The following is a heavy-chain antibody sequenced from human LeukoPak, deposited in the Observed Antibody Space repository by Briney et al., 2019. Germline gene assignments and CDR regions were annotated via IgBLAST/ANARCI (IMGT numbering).Heavy chain of an antibody. D-gene: IGHD6-6*01. CDR1: GYSSTSYW. CDR3: ASPSALDYGMDV. J-gene: IGHJ6*02. CDR2: IDPSDSYT. Sequence: GESLKISCKGSGYSSTSYWISWVRQMPGKGLEWMGRIDPSDSYTNYSPSFQGHVTISADKSISTAYLQWSSLKASDTAMYYCASPSALDYGMDVWGQGTTVTVSS. V-gene: IGHV5-10-1*01.